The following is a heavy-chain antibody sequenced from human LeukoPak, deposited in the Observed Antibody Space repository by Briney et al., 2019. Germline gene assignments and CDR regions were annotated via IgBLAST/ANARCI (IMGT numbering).Heavy chain of an antibody. CDR3: ARDGGSGWYRDAFDI. CDR1: GFTFSSYG. V-gene: IGHV3-33*01. D-gene: IGHD6-19*01. CDR2: IWYDGSNK. J-gene: IGHJ3*02. Sequence: AGGSLRLSCAASGFTFSSYGMHWVRQAPGKGLEWVAVIWYDGSNKYYADSVKGRFTISRDNSKNTLYLQMNSLRAEDTAVYYCARDGGSGWYRDAFDIWGQGTMVTVSS.